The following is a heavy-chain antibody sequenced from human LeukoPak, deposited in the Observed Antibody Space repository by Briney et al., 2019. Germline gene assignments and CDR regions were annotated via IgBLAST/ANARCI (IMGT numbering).Heavy chain of an antibody. CDR1: GFTFDNYG. J-gene: IGHJ4*02. Sequence: GGSLRLSCSASGFTFDNYGMSWVRQAPGKGLEWVSTINWNGGSTSYADSVRGRFTISRDNAKNSLYLQMNSLRAGDTAFYYCARDLFQYYGAGSCFDYWGQGTLVTVSS. CDR3: ARDLFQYYGAGSCFDY. V-gene: IGHV3-20*04. CDR2: INWNGGST. D-gene: IGHD3-10*01.